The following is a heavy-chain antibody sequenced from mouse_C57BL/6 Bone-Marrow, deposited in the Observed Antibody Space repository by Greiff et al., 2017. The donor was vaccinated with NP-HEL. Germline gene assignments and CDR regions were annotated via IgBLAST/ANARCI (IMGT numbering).Heavy chain of an antibody. Sequence: QVQLQQPGAELVKPGASVKLSCKASGYTFTSYWMQWVKQRPGQGLEWIGEIDPSDSYTNYNQKFKGKATVTVDTSSSTAYMQLSSLTSEDSAVYYCARPDSSGYDFDYWGQGTTLTVSS. CDR2: IDPSDSYT. J-gene: IGHJ2*01. CDR1: GYTFTSYW. V-gene: IGHV1-50*01. CDR3: ARPDSSGYDFDY. D-gene: IGHD3-2*02.